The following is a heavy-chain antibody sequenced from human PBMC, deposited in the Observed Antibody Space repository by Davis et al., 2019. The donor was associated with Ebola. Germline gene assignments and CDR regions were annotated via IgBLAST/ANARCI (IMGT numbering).Heavy chain of an antibody. D-gene: IGHD6-13*01. CDR1: GGSISSGGYY. CDR2: IYYSGST. V-gene: IGHV4-31*03. Sequence: SETLSLTCTVSGGSISSGGYYWSWIRQHPGKGLEWIGYIYYSGSTYYNPSLKSRVTISVDTSKNQFSLKLSSVTAADTAVYYGARGRTAGYYYYGMDVWGQGTTVTVSS. J-gene: IGHJ6*02. CDR3: ARGRTAGYYYYGMDV.